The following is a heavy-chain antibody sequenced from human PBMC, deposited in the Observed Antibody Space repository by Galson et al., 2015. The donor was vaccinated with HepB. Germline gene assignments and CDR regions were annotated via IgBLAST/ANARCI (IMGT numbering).Heavy chain of an antibody. V-gene: IGHV6-1*01. CDR2: TYYRSKWYN. Sequence: CAISGDSVSSNSAAWNWIRQSPSRGLEWLGRTYYRSKWYNDYAVSVKSRITINPDTSKNQFSLQLNSVTPEDTAVYYCARDLEELGTPDYYYYYYMDVWGKGTTVTVSS. J-gene: IGHJ6*03. CDR3: ARDLEELGTPDYYYYYYMDV. D-gene: IGHD1-14*01. CDR1: GDSVSSNSAA.